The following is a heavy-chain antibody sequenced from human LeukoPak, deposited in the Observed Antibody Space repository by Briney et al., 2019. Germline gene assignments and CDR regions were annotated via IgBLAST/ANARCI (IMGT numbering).Heavy chain of an antibody. V-gene: IGHV3-66*01. CDR1: GFTVSSNY. D-gene: IGHD5-18*01. CDR2: IYSGGST. Sequence: GGSLRLSCAASGFTVSSNYMSWVRQAPGKGLEWVSVIYSGGSTYYADSVKGRFTISRDNSKSTLYLQMNSLRAEDTAVYYCARGYSYGHYFDYWGQGTLVTVSS. CDR3: ARGYSYGHYFDY. J-gene: IGHJ4*02.